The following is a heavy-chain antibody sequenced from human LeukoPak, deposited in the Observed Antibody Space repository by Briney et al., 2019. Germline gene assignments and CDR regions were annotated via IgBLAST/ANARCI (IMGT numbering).Heavy chain of an antibody. Sequence: PGGPLRLSCTASGFIFSNFEMNWVRQAPGKGLQWVAYINSGATSEYYADSVKGRFTISRDNAKNSLYLQMNSLGVQDTAIYYCARVICTGGSCFQNDYWGQGTLVTVSS. CDR3: ARVICTGGSCFQNDY. D-gene: IGHD2-8*02. V-gene: IGHV3-48*03. CDR2: INSGATSE. J-gene: IGHJ4*02. CDR1: GFIFSNFE.